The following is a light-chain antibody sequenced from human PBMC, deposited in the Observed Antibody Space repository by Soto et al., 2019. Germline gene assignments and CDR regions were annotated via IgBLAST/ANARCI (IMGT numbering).Light chain of an antibody. Sequence: DIQMTQSPSSLSASLGDRVTITCRASQRISSYLNWYQQKPGKAPKLLIYAASSLQSGVPSRFSGSGSGTDFTLTISRLEPEDFAVYYCHQYDSWTFGQGTKVDIK. CDR1: QRISSY. J-gene: IGKJ1*01. CDR2: AAS. CDR3: HQYDSWT. V-gene: IGKV1-39*01.